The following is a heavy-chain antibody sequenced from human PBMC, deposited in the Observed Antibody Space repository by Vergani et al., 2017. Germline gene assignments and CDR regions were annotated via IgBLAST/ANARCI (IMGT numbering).Heavy chain of an antibody. CDR3: ARHLTGYGDLDAFDI. D-gene: IGHD4-17*01. CDR2: IYYSGST. V-gene: IGHV4-59*08. CDR1: GGSISSYY. Sequence: QVQLQESGPGLVKPSETLSLPCTVSGGSISSYYWSWIRQPPGKGLEWIGYIYYSGSTNYNPSLKSRVTISVDTSKNQFSLKLSSVTAADTAVYYCARHLTGYGDLDAFDIWGQGTMVTVSS. J-gene: IGHJ3*02.